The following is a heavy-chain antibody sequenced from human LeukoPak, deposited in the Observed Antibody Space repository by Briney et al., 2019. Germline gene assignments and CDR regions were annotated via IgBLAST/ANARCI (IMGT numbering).Heavy chain of an antibody. CDR1: GGSVNNYY. Sequence: PSETLSLTCSVSGGSVNNYYWTWIRQPPGKGLEWIGYIYYSGSTNYNPSLKSRVTISVDTSKNQFSLKLSSVTAADTAVYYCARVSYDILTGYYDSFDYWGQGTLVTVSS. V-gene: IGHV4-59*02. J-gene: IGHJ4*02. CDR2: IYYSGST. D-gene: IGHD3-9*01. CDR3: ARVSYDILTGYYDSFDY.